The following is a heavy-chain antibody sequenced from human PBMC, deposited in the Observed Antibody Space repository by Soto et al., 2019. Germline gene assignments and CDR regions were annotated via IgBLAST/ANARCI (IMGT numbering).Heavy chain of an antibody. CDR1: GGSISSGGYY. CDR3: ARGGGIYRFDY. D-gene: IGHD1-26*01. CDR2: IYSIGST. Sequence: LSLTCTASGGSISSGGYYWSCIRQYPGKGLEWIAYIYSIGSTYHNPALKSRFPISGYTSKNQFSLKLSSVTAADKAVYYCARGGGIYRFDYWGQGILVTDSS. J-gene: IGHJ4*02. V-gene: IGHV4-31*03.